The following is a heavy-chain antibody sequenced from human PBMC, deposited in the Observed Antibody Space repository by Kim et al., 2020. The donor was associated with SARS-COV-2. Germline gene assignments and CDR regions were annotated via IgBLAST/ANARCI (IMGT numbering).Heavy chain of an antibody. Sequence: GGSLRLSCAASGFTFSNDRMSWVRQAPGKGLEWVGRIKSKTDGGTTEYAAPVKGRFTISRDDSKNTLYLQMNSLKTEDTAVYYCTTGLGAQQLEKTNDYWGQGTLVTVSS. J-gene: IGHJ4*02. V-gene: IGHV3-15*01. D-gene: IGHD6-13*01. CDR1: GFTFSNDR. CDR3: TTGLGAQQLEKTNDY. CDR2: IKSKTDGGTT.